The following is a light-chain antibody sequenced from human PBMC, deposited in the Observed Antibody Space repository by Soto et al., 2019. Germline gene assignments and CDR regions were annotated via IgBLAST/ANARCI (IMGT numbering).Light chain of an antibody. Sequence: QLVLTQSSSASASLGASVKLTCTLSSGYSNYAIAWHQHQPEKGPRYLLKVNSDGSHRRGDGIPDRFSGSSSGTERYLTISSLQYEDEADYYCQTWGAGVHVLFGGGTKLTVL. J-gene: IGLJ2*01. CDR1: SGYSNYA. V-gene: IGLV4-69*01. CDR3: QTWGAGVHVL. CDR2: VNSDGSH.